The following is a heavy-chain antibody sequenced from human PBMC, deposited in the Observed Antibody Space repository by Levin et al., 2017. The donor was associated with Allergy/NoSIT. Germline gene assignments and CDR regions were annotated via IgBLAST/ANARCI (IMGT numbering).Heavy chain of an antibody. CDR1: GFRFSDTY. D-gene: IGHD2-15*01. V-gene: IGHV3-11*03. CDR3: ARTVGSGACSGGSCSNWFDP. Sequence: LSLTCAASGFRFSDTYMTWIRQAPGKGLEWVSYINRRGDDANYADSVKGRFTVSRDNAKNSLSLQMNSLRVEDTAVYYCARTVGSGACSGGSCSNWFDPWGQGTLVTVSS. CDR2: INRRGDDA. J-gene: IGHJ5*02.